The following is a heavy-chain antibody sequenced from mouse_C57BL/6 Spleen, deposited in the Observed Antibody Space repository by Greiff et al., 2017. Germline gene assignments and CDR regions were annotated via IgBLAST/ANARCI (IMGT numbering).Heavy chain of an antibody. D-gene: IGHD1-1*01. V-gene: IGHV5-4*01. Sequence: EVKLMESGGGLVKPGGSLKLSCAASGFTFSSYAMSWVRQTPEKRLEWVATISDGGSYTYYPDNVKGRFTISRDNAKNNLYLQMSHLKSEDTAMYYCARDLEGLYYGSSYGYFDVWGTGTTVTVSS. CDR3: ARDLEGLYYGSSYGYFDV. J-gene: IGHJ1*03. CDR1: GFTFSSYA. CDR2: ISDGGSYT.